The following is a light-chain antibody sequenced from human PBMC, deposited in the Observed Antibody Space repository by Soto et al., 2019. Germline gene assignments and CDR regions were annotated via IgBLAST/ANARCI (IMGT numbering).Light chain of an antibody. CDR1: KLGDKY. CDR3: QSWDSNFVV. J-gene: IGLJ2*01. V-gene: IGLV3-1*01. CDR2: QDN. Sequence: SYELTQPPSVSVSPGQTASITCSGNKLGDKYVCWYQQKPGQSPVLVIYQDNKRPSGIPERFSGSNSGNTATLTISGTQAMDEADYYCQSWDSNFVVFGGGTKLTVL.